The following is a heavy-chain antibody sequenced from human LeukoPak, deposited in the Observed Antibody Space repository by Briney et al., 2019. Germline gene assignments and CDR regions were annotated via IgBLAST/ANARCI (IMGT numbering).Heavy chain of an antibody. CDR3: ARLYYYGSGDY. J-gene: IGHJ4*02. CDR2: INHSGST. D-gene: IGHD3-10*01. V-gene: IGHV4-34*01. CDR1: GGSFSGYY. Sequence: SETLSLTCAVYGGSFSGYYWSWIRQPPGKGLEWIGEINHSGSTNHNPSLKSRVTISADTSKNQFSLKLSSVIAADTAVFYCARLYYYGSGDYCGQGTLVTVSS.